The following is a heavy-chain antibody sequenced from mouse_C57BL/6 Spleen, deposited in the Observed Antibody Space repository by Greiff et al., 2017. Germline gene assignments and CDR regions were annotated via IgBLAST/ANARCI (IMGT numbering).Heavy chain of an antibody. Sequence: VKLQESGAELVRPGASVKLSCKASGYTFTDYYINWVKQRPGQGLEWIARIYPGSGNTYYNEKFKGKATLTAEKSSSTAYMQLSSLTSEDSAVYFCARDWDGVYCDYWGQGTTLTVSS. CDR1: GYTFTDYY. CDR2: IYPGSGNT. CDR3: ARDWDGVYCDY. V-gene: IGHV1-76*01. D-gene: IGHD4-1*01. J-gene: IGHJ2*01.